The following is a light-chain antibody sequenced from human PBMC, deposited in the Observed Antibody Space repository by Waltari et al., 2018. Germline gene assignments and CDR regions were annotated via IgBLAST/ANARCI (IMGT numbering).Light chain of an antibody. CDR3: SSYTPTSFWV. Sequence: QSALTQPRSVSGSSGQSVTISCSGSRSDVGVYGFIPWYHHHPDKAPKLIIYDVTKRPSGVPDRFAGSKSGNTASLTISGLQADDEADYYCSSYTPTSFWVFGGGTKLTVL. CDR1: RSDVGVYGF. V-gene: IGLV2-11*01. J-gene: IGLJ3*02. CDR2: DVT.